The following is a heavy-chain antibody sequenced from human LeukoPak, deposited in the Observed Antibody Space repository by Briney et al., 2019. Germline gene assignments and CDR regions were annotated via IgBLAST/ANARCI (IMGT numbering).Heavy chain of an antibody. V-gene: IGHV5-51*01. CDR1: GYSSSTYW. CDR2: IYPGDSDT. J-gene: IGHJ3*02. CDR3: ARSYGSGSYGGAFDI. D-gene: IGHD3-10*01. Sequence: GESLKISCQGSGYSSSTYWIGWVRQMPGKGLEWMGIIYPGDSDTRYSPSFQGQVTMSADKSISTAYLQWSSLKASDTAMYYCARSYGSGSYGGAFDIWGQGTMVTVSS.